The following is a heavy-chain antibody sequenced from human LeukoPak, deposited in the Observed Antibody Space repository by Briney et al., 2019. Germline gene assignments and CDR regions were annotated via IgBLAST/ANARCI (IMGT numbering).Heavy chain of an antibody. Sequence: ASVKVSCKAPGGTFSSYAISWVRQAPGQGLEWMGWISAYNGNTNYAQKLQGRVTMTTDTSTSTAYMELRSLRSDDTAVYYCARVGTWLRFFDYWGQGTLVTVSS. D-gene: IGHD5-12*01. CDR1: GGTFSSYA. CDR3: ARVGTWLRFFDY. V-gene: IGHV1-18*01. CDR2: ISAYNGNT. J-gene: IGHJ4*02.